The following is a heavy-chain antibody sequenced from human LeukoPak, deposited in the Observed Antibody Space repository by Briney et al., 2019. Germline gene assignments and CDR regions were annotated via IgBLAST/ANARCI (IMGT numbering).Heavy chain of an antibody. CDR2: IKTKAESYAT. J-gene: IGHJ6*02. CDR1: GFTFSGSA. Sequence: GGSLRLSCAASGFTFSGSAIHWVRQASGKGLEWVARIKTKAESYATAYVASVKGRFTISRDDSKNTAYLQKDSLKTEDTAMYYCTRLSGGNSDSYYYGLDVWGQGTTVTVSS. D-gene: IGHD4-23*01. CDR3: TRLSGGNSDSYYYGLDV. V-gene: IGHV3-73*01.